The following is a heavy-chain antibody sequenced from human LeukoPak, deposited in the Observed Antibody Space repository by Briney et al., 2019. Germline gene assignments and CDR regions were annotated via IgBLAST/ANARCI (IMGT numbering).Heavy chain of an antibody. CDR2: IYYSGST. D-gene: IGHD3-22*01. Sequence: SETLSLTCTVSGGSISSSSYYWGWIRQPPGKGLEWIGSIYYSGSTYYNPSLKSRVTISVDTSKNQFSLKLSSVTAADTAVYYCARGRNYYDSSGYSYYYYYYMDVWGKGTTVTVSS. CDR1: GGSISSSSYY. J-gene: IGHJ6*03. V-gene: IGHV4-39*07. CDR3: ARGRNYYDSSGYSYYYYYYMDV.